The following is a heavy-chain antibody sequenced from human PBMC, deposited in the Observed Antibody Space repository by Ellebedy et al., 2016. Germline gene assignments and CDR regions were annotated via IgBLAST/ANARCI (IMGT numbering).Heavy chain of an antibody. Sequence: GESLKISCAASGFTASTNYMKWVRQAPGKGLEWVSAIFSDGNTYYADYVKGRFTISRDNSKNTLYLQMNSLTAEDTGVYYCAREAPQLVLDFDYWGQGTLVTVSS. D-gene: IGHD1-1*01. CDR3: AREAPQLVLDFDY. CDR2: IFSDGNT. V-gene: IGHV3-53*01. J-gene: IGHJ4*02. CDR1: GFTASTNY.